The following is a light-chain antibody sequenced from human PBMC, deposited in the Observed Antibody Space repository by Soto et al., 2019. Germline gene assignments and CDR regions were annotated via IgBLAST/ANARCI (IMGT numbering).Light chain of an antibody. Sequence: TQSPLSLPVTPGEPASISCRSSHSLLHSNGYNYLAWYQQKPGKAPKLLIYKASTLKSGVPSRFSGSGSGTEFTLTISSLQPDDFATYYCQQYNSYSYTFGQGTRLEIK. CDR3: QQYNSYSYT. CDR1: HSLLHSNGYNY. CDR2: KAS. J-gene: IGKJ5*01. V-gene: IGKV1-5*03.